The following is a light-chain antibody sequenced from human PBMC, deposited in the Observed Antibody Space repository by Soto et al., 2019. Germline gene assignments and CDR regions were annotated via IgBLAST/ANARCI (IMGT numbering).Light chain of an antibody. Sequence: QSVLTKPASLSGSPGPAITISCTGTSSYIGAYNSVSWYQHHPGKAPKLIVFQVIFRPSAVSDRFSGSKSDNTASLTISGLQTEDEADYYCLSYTASSTFVFGTGTKVTVL. CDR1: SSYIGAYNS. CDR2: QVI. CDR3: LSYTASSTFV. V-gene: IGLV2-14*01. J-gene: IGLJ1*01.